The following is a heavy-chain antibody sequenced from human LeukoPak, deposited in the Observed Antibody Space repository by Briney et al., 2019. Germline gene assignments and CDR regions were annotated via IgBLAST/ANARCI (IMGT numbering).Heavy chain of an antibody. V-gene: IGHV3-30*02. CDR2: IRPDGRDK. Sequence: GGSLRLSCAASGFIFIGYGMHWVRLAPGKGPEWVAFIRPDGRDKYYGDSAKGRFMISRDNSKNTVDLQMNSLRGDDTATYYCAKEGAASWDVDVWGKGTTVTVSS. CDR3: AKEGAASWDVDV. CDR1: GFIFIGYG. D-gene: IGHD4/OR15-4a*01. J-gene: IGHJ6*04.